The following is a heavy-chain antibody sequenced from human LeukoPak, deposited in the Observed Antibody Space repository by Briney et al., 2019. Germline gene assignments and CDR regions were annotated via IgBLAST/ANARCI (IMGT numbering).Heavy chain of an antibody. V-gene: IGHV4-30-4*01. CDR2: IYNNGRT. CDR3: NYYGSGSYYRGVLDAFDI. J-gene: IGHJ3*02. Sequence: SETLSLTCTVSGGSISSGDYYWSRIRQPPGKGLEWIGYIYNNGRTYYNPSLKSRVTISVDTSKNQFSLKLSSVTAADTAVYYCNYYGSGSYYRGVLDAFDIWGQGTMVTVSS. D-gene: IGHD3-10*01. CDR1: GGSISSGDYY.